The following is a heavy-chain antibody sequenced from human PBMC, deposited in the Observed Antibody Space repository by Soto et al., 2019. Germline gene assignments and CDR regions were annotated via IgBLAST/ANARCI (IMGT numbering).Heavy chain of an antibody. CDR3: AREGPRPYYYYGMDV. CDR2: ISGYNGKT. Sequence: QVQLVQSGAEVKKPGASVKVSCKSSGYTFSMSGISWVRQAPGQGLEWMGWISGYNGKTNYEQKVQDRITMTTDTSTTMAHMELRSLRSDDTAVYYCAREGPRPYYYYGMDVWGQGTTVTVSS. V-gene: IGHV1-18*01. CDR1: GYTFSMSG. J-gene: IGHJ6*02.